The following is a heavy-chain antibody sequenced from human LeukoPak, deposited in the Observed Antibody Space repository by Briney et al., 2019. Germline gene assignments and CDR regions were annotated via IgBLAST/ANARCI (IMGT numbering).Heavy chain of an antibody. Sequence: PSETLSLTCTVSGYSISSGYYWGWIRQPPGKGLEWIGSIYHSGSTYYNPSLKSRVTISVDTSKNQFSLKLSSVTAADTAVYYCARVIDVGLGYCSSTSCPNSYYFDYWGQGTLVTVSS. CDR3: ARVIDVGLGYCSSTSCPNSYYFDY. J-gene: IGHJ4*02. CDR2: IYHSGST. D-gene: IGHD2-2*01. CDR1: GYSISSGYY. V-gene: IGHV4-38-2*02.